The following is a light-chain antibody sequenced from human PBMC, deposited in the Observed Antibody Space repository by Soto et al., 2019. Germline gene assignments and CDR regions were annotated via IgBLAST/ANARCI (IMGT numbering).Light chain of an antibody. J-gene: IGKJ1*01. CDR3: QQANSFPWT. CDR1: QDISGW. CDR2: AAS. Sequence: DIQMTQSPSSVSASVGDRVTITCRASQDISGWLAWFQQKPGKAPNLLIYAASILQSGLPSRFSGSGSGTDFTLTITYLQPEDFATYYCQQANSFPWTFGQGTKVDIK. V-gene: IGKV1D-12*01.